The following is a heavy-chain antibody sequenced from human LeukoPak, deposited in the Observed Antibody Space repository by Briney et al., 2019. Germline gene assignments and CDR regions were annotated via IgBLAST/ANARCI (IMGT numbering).Heavy chain of an antibody. D-gene: IGHD2-21*02. Sequence: ASVKVSCKASGGTFSSYAISWVRQAPGQGLEWMGRIIPIFGTANYAQKFQGRVTITADKSTSTAYMGLSSLRSEDTAVYYCARDLAYCGGDCYPGGDYWGQGTLVTVSS. V-gene: IGHV1-69*06. CDR1: GGTFSSYA. CDR3: ARDLAYCGGDCYPGGDY. J-gene: IGHJ4*02. CDR2: IIPIFGTA.